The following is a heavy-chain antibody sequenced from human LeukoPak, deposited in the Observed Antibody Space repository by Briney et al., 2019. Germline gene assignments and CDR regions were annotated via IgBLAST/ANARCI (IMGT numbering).Heavy chain of an antibody. D-gene: IGHD2-21*01. CDR1: GGSFSGYY. CDR3: ARTSDNTFDY. CDR2: IHHSGT. J-gene: IGHJ4*02. V-gene: IGHV4-34*01. Sequence: SETLSLTCAVYGGSFSGYYWSWIRQHPGQALEWIGYIHHSGTYCNPSLKSRVTISSDTSANQFSLKVRSVTAADTAVYYCARTSDNTFDYWGQGTLVTVSS.